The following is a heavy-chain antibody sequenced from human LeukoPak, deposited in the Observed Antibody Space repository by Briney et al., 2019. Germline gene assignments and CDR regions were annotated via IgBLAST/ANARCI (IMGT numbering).Heavy chain of an antibody. CDR1: GFTFSSYG. J-gene: IGHJ4*02. D-gene: IGHD2-15*01. CDR2: ISGSGGGT. V-gene: IGHV3-23*01. Sequence: GRSLRLSCAASGFTFSSYGMHWVRQAPGEGLEWVSAISGSGGGTYYADSVKGRFTISRDNSNNTLYLQMNSLRAEDTSVYYCAKSYCSGGNCYSLHYWGQGTLVTVSS. CDR3: AKSYCSGGNCYSLHY.